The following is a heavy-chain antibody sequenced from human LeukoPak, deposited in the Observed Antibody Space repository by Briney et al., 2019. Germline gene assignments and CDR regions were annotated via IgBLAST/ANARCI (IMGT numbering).Heavy chain of an antibody. J-gene: IGHJ6*03. CDR3: ARLSNYYVYYYYMDV. CDR1: GFTFSDYY. CDR2: IKQDGSEK. V-gene: IGHV3-7*01. Sequence: PGGSLRLSCAASGFTFSDYYMSWIRQAPGKGLEWVANIKQDGSEKNYVESVKGRFTISRDNAKNSLYLQTNSLRAEDTAVYYCARLSNYYVYYYYMDVWGKGTTVT. D-gene: IGHD1-26*01.